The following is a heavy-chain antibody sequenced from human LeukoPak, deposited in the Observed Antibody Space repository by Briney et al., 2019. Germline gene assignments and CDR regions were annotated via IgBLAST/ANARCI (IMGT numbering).Heavy chain of an antibody. CDR2: IYYSGST. J-gene: IGHJ4*02. Sequence: SETLSLTCTVSGGSISSYYWSWIRQPPGKGLEWIGYIYYSGSTNYNPSLKSRVTISVDTSKNQFSLKLSSVTAADTAVYYCARDGGAGYNYDRWGQGTLVTVSS. CDR3: ARDGGAGYNYDR. V-gene: IGHV4-59*12. D-gene: IGHD5-24*01. CDR1: GGSISSYY.